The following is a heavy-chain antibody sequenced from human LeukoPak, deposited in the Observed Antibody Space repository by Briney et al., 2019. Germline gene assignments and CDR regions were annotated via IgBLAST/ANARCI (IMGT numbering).Heavy chain of an antibody. J-gene: IGHJ4*02. D-gene: IGHD5-18*01. CDR3: ARGGPHGYGYSPLDY. Sequence: ASVKVSCKASGYTFTSYGISWVRQAPGQGLEWMGWISAYNGNTNYAQKLQGRVTMTTDTSTSTAYMELRSLRSDDTAVYYRARGGPHGYGYSPLDYWGQGTLVTVSS. CDR1: GYTFTSYG. CDR2: ISAYNGNT. V-gene: IGHV1-18*01.